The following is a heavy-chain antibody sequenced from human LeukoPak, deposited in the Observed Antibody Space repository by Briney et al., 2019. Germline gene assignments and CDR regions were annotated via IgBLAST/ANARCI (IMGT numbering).Heavy chain of an antibody. J-gene: IGHJ6*03. D-gene: IGHD4-11*01. Sequence: SQTLSLTCTVSGGSVSSGSYYWNWIRQPAGKGLEWIGRIYTSGSANYSPSLNSRLTTSVDTSKNQFSLNLSSATAADTAVYYCARGSRLDYIFYMDVWGKGTTVTVPS. CDR3: ARGSRLDYIFYMDV. V-gene: IGHV4-61*02. CDR1: GGSVSSGSYY. CDR2: IYTSGSA.